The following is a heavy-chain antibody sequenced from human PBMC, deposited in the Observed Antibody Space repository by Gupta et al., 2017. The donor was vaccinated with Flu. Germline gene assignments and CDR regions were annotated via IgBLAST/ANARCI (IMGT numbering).Heavy chain of an antibody. Sequence: VQMLASGGGLVQPGGSLRLSCAAVGSSFSSYDMSCVRQAPGKGLEWVSVISARGDVILYADSVKGRFTISRDNSKSTLYLQMNTLRDEDTAVYYCGKGVNAAPRVYDYWGQGTLVSVSS. CDR1: GSSFSSYD. J-gene: IGHJ4*02. CDR3: GKGVNAAPRVYDY. V-gene: IGHV3-23*01. CDR2: ISARGDVI. D-gene: IGHD2-8*01.